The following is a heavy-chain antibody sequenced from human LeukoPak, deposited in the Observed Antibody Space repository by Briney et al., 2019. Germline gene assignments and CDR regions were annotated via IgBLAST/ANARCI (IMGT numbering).Heavy chain of an antibody. D-gene: IGHD6-19*01. CDR1: GYTFTSYG. V-gene: IGHV1-18*01. CDR3: ARFSIAVAGTFFDY. Sequence: ASVTVSCKASGYTFTSYGISWVRQAPGQGLEWMGWISAYNGNTNYAQKLQGRVTMTTDTSTSTAYMELRSLRPDDTAVYYCARFSIAVAGTFFDYWGQGTLVTVSS. J-gene: IGHJ4*02. CDR2: ISAYNGNT.